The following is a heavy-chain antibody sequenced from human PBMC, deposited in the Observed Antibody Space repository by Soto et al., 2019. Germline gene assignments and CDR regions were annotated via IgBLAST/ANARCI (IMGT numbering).Heavy chain of an antibody. D-gene: IGHD4-17*01. CDR1: GGSISSYY. Sequence: SETLSLTCTVSGGSISSYYWSWIRQPPGKGLEWIGYIYYSGSTNYNPSLKSRVTISVDTSKNQFSLKLSSVTAADTAVYYCARIHYDYGDYYFDYWGQGTLVTVSS. V-gene: IGHV4-59*01. CDR2: IYYSGST. J-gene: IGHJ4*02. CDR3: ARIHYDYGDYYFDY.